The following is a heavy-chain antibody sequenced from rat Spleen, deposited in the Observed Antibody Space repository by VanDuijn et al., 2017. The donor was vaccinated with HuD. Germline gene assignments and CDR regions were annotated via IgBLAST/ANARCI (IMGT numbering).Heavy chain of an antibody. J-gene: IGHJ3*01. CDR3: TRESLPGYNSHWFVY. V-gene: IGHV2S12*01. D-gene: IGHD1-4*01. Sequence: QVHLKESGPGLVQSSQTLSLTCTVSGFSLTSNGVSWVRQPPGEGLEWFAAISRGGSTYYNSATKSRLSISRDTTKSQVFLKMNSLQTEGTATYFCTRESLPGYNSHWFVYWGQGTLVTVSS. CDR2: ISRGGST. CDR1: GFSLTSNG.